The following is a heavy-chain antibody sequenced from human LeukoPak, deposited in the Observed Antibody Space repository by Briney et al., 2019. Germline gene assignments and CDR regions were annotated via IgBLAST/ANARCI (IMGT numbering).Heavy chain of an antibody. CDR2: IYHSGST. Sequence: SETLSLTCTVSGGSISSRSFYWGWIRQPPGKGLEWIGEIYHSGSTNYNPSLKSRVTISVDKSKNQFSLKLSSVTAADTAVNYCARSSGGTTVTTINWFDPWGQGTLVTVSS. CDR1: GGSISSRSFY. J-gene: IGHJ5*02. V-gene: IGHV4-39*07. D-gene: IGHD4-17*01. CDR3: ARSSGGTTVTTINWFDP.